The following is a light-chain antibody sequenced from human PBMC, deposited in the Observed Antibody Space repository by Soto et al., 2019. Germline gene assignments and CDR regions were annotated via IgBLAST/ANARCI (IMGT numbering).Light chain of an antibody. Sequence: ESVLTQSPGTLSLSPGERATLSCRASQSVRSNYLAWYQQKPGQAPRLLLYNSSTRATGIPDRFSGSGSGTDFTLTISRLEPEDFALYYCQQYRDLPQTFGQGTQVEIK. CDR1: QSVRSNY. CDR2: NSS. V-gene: IGKV3-20*01. J-gene: IGKJ1*01. CDR3: QQYRDLPQT.